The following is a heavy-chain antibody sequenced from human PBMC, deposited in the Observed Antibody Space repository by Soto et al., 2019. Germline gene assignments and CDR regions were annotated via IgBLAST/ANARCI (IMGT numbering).Heavy chain of an antibody. Sequence: EVQLVESGGGLVKPGGSLRLSCAASGFTFSSYSMNWVRQAPGKGLEWVSVISGSGGSTYYADSVKGRFTISRDNSKNTLYLQMNSLRAEDTAVYYCAKDKAYSSSSLDYWGQGTLVTVSS. J-gene: IGHJ4*02. D-gene: IGHD6-6*01. CDR2: ISGSGGST. CDR3: AKDKAYSSSSLDY. CDR1: GFTFSSYS. V-gene: IGHV3-23*04.